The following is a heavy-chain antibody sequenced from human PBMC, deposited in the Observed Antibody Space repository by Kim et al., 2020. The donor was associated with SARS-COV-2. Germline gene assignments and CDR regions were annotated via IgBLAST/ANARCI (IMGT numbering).Heavy chain of an antibody. CDR1: GGSISSSSYY. Sequence: SETLSLTCTVSGGSISSSSYYWGWIRQPPGKGLEWIGSIYYSGSTYYNPSLKSRVTISVDTSKNQFSLKLSSVTAADTAVYYCARRWGGGYCSSTSCYGGGYYYYGMDVWGQGTTVTVSS. V-gene: IGHV4-39*01. D-gene: IGHD2-2*01. J-gene: IGHJ6*02. CDR3: ARRWGGGYCSSTSCYGGGYYYYGMDV. CDR2: IYYSGST.